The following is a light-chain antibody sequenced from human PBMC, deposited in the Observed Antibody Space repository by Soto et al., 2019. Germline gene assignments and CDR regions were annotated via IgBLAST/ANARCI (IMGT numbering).Light chain of an antibody. CDR3: QQYNSYS. CDR1: QSISTW. Sequence: DIQMAQSPSTLSASVGDRVTITCRASQSISTWLAWYQQNPGKAPKLLIYEASRLESGVPSRFSGSGSGTEFTLTISSLQPDDFATYYCQQYNSYSFGKGTKVDIK. V-gene: IGKV1-5*03. CDR2: EAS. J-gene: IGKJ1*01.